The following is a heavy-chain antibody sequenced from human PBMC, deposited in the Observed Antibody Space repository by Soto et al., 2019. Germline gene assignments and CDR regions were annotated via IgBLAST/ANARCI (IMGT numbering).Heavy chain of an antibody. CDR1: GYTFTNNC. D-gene: IGHD3-10*01. J-gene: IGHJ6*02. Sequence: PGESLKTSCKGSGYTFTNNCVGWVRQMPGKGLEWMGIIYPGDSDTRYSPSVQGQVTISVDKSIATAYLQWSGLTAADSAMYYCARRSGYRYGSGKYYGLDVWGQGTTVTVSS. CDR2: IYPGDSDT. V-gene: IGHV5-51*01. CDR3: ARRSGYRYGSGKYYGLDV.